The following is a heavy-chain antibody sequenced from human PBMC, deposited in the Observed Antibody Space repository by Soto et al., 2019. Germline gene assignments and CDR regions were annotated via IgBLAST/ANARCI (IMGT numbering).Heavy chain of an antibody. Sequence: EVQLVEPGGGLVQPGGSLRLSCAASGFTVSSNYMSWDRQAPGKGLEWVSVIYSGGSTYYADSVKGRFTISRDNSKNTRYLQRNSLRAEDTAVYYCARGLYSGWHYFDYWGQGTLVTVSS. D-gene: IGHD5-12*01. CDR1: GFTVSSNY. CDR2: IYSGGST. J-gene: IGHJ4*02. V-gene: IGHV3-66*01. CDR3: ARGLYSGWHYFDY.